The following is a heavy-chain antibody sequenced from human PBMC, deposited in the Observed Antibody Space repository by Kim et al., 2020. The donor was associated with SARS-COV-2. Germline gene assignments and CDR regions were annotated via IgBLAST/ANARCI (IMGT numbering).Heavy chain of an antibody. CDR3: AKDVAYCSGGSCYMGGAIDY. Sequence: GGSLRLSCAASGLTFDDYTMHWVRQAPGKGLEWVSLISWDGGSTYYADSVKGRFTISRDNSKNSLYLQMNSLRTEDTALYYCAKDVAYCSGGSCYMGGAIDYWGQGTLVTVSS. V-gene: IGHV3-43*01. J-gene: IGHJ4*02. CDR1: GLTFDDYT. CDR2: ISWDGGST. D-gene: IGHD2-15*01.